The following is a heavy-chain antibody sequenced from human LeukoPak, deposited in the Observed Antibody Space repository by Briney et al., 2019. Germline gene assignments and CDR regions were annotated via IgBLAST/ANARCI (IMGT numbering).Heavy chain of an antibody. Sequence: PGGSLRLSCAASGFSFSSYGIHWVRQAPGKGLEWVAFIRYDGSNKYYADSVKGRFTISRDNSKNTLYLQMNSLRAEDTAVYYCARSDDSSDYSFNTFDYWGQGTLVTVSS. CDR2: IRYDGSNK. D-gene: IGHD3-22*01. J-gene: IGHJ4*02. CDR3: ARSDDSSDYSFNTFDY. CDR1: GFSFSSYG. V-gene: IGHV3-30*02.